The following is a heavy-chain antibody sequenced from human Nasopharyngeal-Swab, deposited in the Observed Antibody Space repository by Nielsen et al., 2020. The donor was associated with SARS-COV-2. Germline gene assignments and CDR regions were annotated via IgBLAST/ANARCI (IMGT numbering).Heavy chain of an antibody. CDR2: ISGSGGST. D-gene: IGHD2/OR15-2a*01. Sequence: GESLKISCAASGFTFSSYAMSWVRQAPGKGLEWVSAISGSGGSTYSADSVKGRFTISRDNSKNTLYLQMNSLRAEDTAVYYCAKHPIRIYYYYMDVWGKGTTVTVSS. CDR1: GFTFSSYA. CDR3: AKHPIRIYYYYMDV. J-gene: IGHJ6*03. V-gene: IGHV3-23*01.